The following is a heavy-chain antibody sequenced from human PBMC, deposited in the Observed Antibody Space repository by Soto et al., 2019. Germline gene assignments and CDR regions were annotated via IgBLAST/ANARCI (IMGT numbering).Heavy chain of an antibody. CDR2: ISSSSSYI. CDR1: GFTFSSYS. D-gene: IGHD3-3*01. V-gene: IGHV3-21*01. CDR3: ARDKFPIFGVVIIHWFDP. Sequence: GGSLRLSCAASGFTFSSYSMNWVRQAPGKGLEWVSSISSSSSYIYYADSVKGRFTISRDNAKNSLYLQMNSLRAEDTAVYYCARDKFPIFGVVIIHWFDPWGQGTLVTVLL. J-gene: IGHJ5*02.